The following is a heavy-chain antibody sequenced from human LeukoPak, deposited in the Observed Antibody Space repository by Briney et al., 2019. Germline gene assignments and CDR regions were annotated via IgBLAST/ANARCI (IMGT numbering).Heavy chain of an antibody. CDR3: ARSRGYSYGSFDY. J-gene: IGHJ4*02. CDR1: RYTFTSYD. D-gene: IGHD5-18*01. CDR2: MNPNSGNT. V-gene: IGHV1-8*01. Sequence: ASVNVSFKASRYTFTSYDINSVRQATGQRLEWMGWMNPNSGNTGYAQKFQGRVNMTRNTSISTAYMGLSSLRSENTAVYYCARSRGYSYGSFDYWGQGTLVTVSS.